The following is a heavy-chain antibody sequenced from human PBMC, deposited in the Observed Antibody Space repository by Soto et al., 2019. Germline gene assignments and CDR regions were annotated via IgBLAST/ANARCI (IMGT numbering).Heavy chain of an antibody. CDR3: AREGEVDDY. D-gene: IGHD3-16*01. J-gene: IGHJ4*02. CDR1: GYSISSGDYY. V-gene: IGHV4-30-4*01. Sequence: PSETLALTGPVSGYSISSGDYYWSWIRQPPGKGLEWIGYIYYSGSTYYNPSLKSRVTISVDTSKNQFSLKLSSVTAADTAVYYCAREGEVDDYWGQGTLVTVSS. CDR2: IYYSGST.